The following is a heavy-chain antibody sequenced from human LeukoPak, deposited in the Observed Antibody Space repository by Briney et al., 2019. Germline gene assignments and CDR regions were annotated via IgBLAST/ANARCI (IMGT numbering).Heavy chain of an antibody. J-gene: IGHJ5*02. CDR1: SGSIGSSSNY. CDR2: VYYSGST. V-gene: IGHV4-39*01. CDR3: ARASFNVVFGNWFDP. Sequence: SETLSLTCTVSSGSIGSSSNYWGWIRQTPGKGLEWIGNVYYSGSTFYNPSLKSRVTISVDTSKNQFSLKLRSVTAADTAIYYCARASFNVVFGNWFDPWGQGTLVTVSS. D-gene: IGHD2-8*01.